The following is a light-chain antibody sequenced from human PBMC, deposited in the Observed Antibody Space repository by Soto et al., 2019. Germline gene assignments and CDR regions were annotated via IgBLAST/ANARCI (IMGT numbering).Light chain of an antibody. CDR3: QQYGSSPLIS. CDR1: QSVGTY. CDR2: GAS. Sequence: EIVLTQSPGTLSLSPGERATLSCRASQSVGTYLAWYQQRPGQAPRLLIYGASSRATGIPDRFSGSGSGRDFTLTISGLEPEDFAVYYCQQYGSSPLISFGQGTRLEIK. V-gene: IGKV3-20*01. J-gene: IGKJ5*01.